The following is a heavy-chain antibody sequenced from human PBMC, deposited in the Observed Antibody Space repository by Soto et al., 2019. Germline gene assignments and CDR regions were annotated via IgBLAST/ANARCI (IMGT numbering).Heavy chain of an antibody. V-gene: IGHV1-69*13. CDR1: GGTFSSYA. CDR2: IIPIFGTA. D-gene: IGHD2-2*01. Sequence: ASVKVSCKASGGTFSSYAISWVRQAPGQGLEWMGGIIPIFGTANYAQKFQGRVTITADESTSTAYMELSSLRSEDTAVYYCARACSSTSCSTFAPYYYYGMDVWGQGTTVTVSS. J-gene: IGHJ6*02. CDR3: ARACSSTSCSTFAPYYYYGMDV.